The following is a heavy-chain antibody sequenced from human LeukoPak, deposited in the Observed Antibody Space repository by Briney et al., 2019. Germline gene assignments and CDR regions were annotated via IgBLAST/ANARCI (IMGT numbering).Heavy chain of an antibody. D-gene: IGHD6-19*01. J-gene: IGHJ4*02. CDR2: IYYSGST. CDR3: ASWPGGWYGEDS. CDR1: GDSISSGTYH. Sequence: SSETLSLTCSVSGDSISSGTYHWGWIRQPPGRGLEWIGSIYYSGSTFYNPSLENRVTISVDTSQNQFSLKLTSVTAADTAVYYCASWPGGWYGEDSWGQGTLVTVSS. V-gene: IGHV4-39*07.